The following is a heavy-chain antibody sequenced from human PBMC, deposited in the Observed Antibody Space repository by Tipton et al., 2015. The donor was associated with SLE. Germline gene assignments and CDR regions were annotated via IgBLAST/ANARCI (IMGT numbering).Heavy chain of an antibody. Sequence: TLSLTCTVSGGSISFDYWSWIQQSAGRGLEWIGRIYSSGDRDYNPSLRRRVTMSIDASQNRVSLRLKSVSAADTAVYYCARGSDGEYVRYFDVWGPGTLVTVSS. D-gene: IGHD4-17*01. CDR2: IYSSGDR. CDR3: ARGSDGEYVRYFDV. CDR1: GGSISFDY. J-gene: IGHJ2*01. V-gene: IGHV4-4*07.